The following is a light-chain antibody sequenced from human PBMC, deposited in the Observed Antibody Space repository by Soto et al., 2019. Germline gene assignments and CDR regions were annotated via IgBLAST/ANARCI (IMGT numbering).Light chain of an antibody. J-gene: IGKJ1*01. CDR3: QQYGSSPPWT. Sequence: EIVLTQSPGTLSLSPGVRGTLSCRASQSVSSKYLAWYQQKPGQAPRLLIYGASSRATGIPDRFSGSGSGTDFTLTISRLEPEDFAVYYCQQYGSSPPWTFGQGTKVEIK. CDR1: QSVSSKY. V-gene: IGKV3-20*01. CDR2: GAS.